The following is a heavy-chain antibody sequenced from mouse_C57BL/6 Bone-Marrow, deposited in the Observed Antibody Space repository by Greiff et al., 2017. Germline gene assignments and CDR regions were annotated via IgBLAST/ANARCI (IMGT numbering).Heavy chain of an antibody. Sequence: QVQLQQPGAELVKPGASVKLSCKASGYTFTSYWMQWVKQRPGQGLEWIGEIDPSDSYTNYNQKFKVKATLTVDTSSSTAYMQLSSLTSEDSAVYYCARGVLTGYYFDYWGQGTTLTVSS. CDR3: ARGVLTGYYFDY. CDR2: IDPSDSYT. D-gene: IGHD4-1*01. V-gene: IGHV1-50*01. CDR1: GYTFTSYW. J-gene: IGHJ2*01.